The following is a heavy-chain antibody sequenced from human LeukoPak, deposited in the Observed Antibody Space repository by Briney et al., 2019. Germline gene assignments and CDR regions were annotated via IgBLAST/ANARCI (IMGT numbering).Heavy chain of an antibody. Sequence: PSETLSLTCAVYGGSFSPYYWSWIRQPPGKGLEWIGGINHSGSTNYNPSLKSRVTISVDTSKNQFSLRLSSVTAADTAVYYCARGGFYCGGDCYVDYWGQGTLVTVSS. D-gene: IGHD2-21*02. V-gene: IGHV4-34*01. CDR3: ARGGFYCGGDCYVDY. CDR1: GGSFSPYY. CDR2: INHSGST. J-gene: IGHJ4*02.